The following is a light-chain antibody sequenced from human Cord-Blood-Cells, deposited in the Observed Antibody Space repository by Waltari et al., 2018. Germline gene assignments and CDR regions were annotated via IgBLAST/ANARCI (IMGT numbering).Light chain of an antibody. Sequence: EIVMTQSPPTLSVSPGERATPSCRTLQSVSSNLAWYQQKRGQAPRLLIYGASTRATGIAARFSSSASATEFTITISRLQSEDFAVYCRQQYNNWPYTVGQGTKLKIK. CDR3: QQYNNWPYT. CDR1: QSVSSN. CDR2: GAS. J-gene: IGKJ2*01. V-gene: IGKV3-15*01.